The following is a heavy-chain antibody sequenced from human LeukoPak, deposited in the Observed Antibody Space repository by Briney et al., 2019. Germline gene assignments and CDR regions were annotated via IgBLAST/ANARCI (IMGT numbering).Heavy chain of an antibody. V-gene: IGHV1-69*05. J-gene: IGHJ5*02. Sequence: GASVKVSCKASGGTFSSYAISWVRQAPGQGLEWVGGIIPIFGIANYAQKFQGRVTITTDESPSTAYMEMSSLRSEDTAVYYCSRDPSSSFHWLDPWGQGTLVTVSS. CDR1: GGTFSSYA. D-gene: IGHD6-6*01. CDR3: SRDPSSSFHWLDP. CDR2: IIPIFGIA.